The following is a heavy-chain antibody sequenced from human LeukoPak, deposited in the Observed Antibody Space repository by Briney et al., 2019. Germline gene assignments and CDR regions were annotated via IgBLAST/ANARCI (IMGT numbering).Heavy chain of an antibody. CDR1: GYTFTGYY. Sequence: ASVKVSCKASGYTFTGYYMHWVRQAPGRGLEWMGWINPNSGGTNYAQKFQGRVTMTRDTPISTAYMELSRLRSDDTAVYYCARDGARIVGATVPGDYWGQGTLVTVSS. D-gene: IGHD1-26*01. CDR3: ARDGARIVGATVPGDY. V-gene: IGHV1-2*02. J-gene: IGHJ4*02. CDR2: INPNSGGT.